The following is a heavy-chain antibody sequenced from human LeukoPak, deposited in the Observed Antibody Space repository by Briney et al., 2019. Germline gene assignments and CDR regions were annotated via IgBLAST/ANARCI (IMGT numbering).Heavy chain of an antibody. J-gene: IGHJ4*02. V-gene: IGHV4-39*07. CDR1: GFTFSSYS. CDR2: IYYSGST. CDR3: ARDSGSYLYYFDY. Sequence: PGGSLRLSCAASGFTFSSYSMNWVRQAPGKGVEWIGSIYYSGSTYYNPSLKSRVTISVDTSKNQFSLKLSSVTAADTAVYYCARDSGSYLYYFDYWGQGTLVTVSS. D-gene: IGHD1-26*01.